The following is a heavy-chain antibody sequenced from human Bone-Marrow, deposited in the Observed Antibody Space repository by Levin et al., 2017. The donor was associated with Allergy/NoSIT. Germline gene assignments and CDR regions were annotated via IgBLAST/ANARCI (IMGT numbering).Heavy chain of an antibody. CDR2: ISSSSSYI. V-gene: IGHV3-21*01. Sequence: GGSLRLSCAASGFTFSSYSMNWVRQAPGKGLEWVSSISSSSSYIYYADSVKGRFTISRDNAKNSLYLQMNSLRAEDTAVYYCARVGGGSQYYFDYWGQGTLVTVSS. CDR1: GFTFSSYS. J-gene: IGHJ4*02. D-gene: IGHD1-26*01. CDR3: ARVGGGSQYYFDY.